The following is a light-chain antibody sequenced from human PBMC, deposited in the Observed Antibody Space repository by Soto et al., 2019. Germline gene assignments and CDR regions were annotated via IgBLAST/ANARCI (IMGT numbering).Light chain of an antibody. CDR3: ATWDDSLSGWV. J-gene: IGLJ3*02. Sequence: QSVLTQPPSASGTPGQRVTISCSGGTSSIGRNYVYWYQQLPGTAPKLVIYRNNQRPSGVPDRFSGSKSGTSASLAIRGLRSEDEADYYCATWDDSLSGWVFGGGTKLTVL. V-gene: IGLV1-47*01. CDR2: RNN. CDR1: TSSIGRNY.